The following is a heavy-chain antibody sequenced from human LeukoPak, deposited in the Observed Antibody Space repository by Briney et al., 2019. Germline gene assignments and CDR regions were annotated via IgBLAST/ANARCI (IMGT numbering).Heavy chain of an antibody. CDR1: GFTFKSYG. J-gene: IGHJ6*02. V-gene: IGHV3-33*01. CDR3: ARGHSPYYYGSGSPKYYYYGMDV. CDR2: IWYDGSNK. Sequence: PGRSLRLSCVASGFTFKSYGMYWVRQAPGKGLEWVAIIWYDGSNKYYADSVKGRFTISRDNSKNTLYLQMNSLRAEDTAVYYCARGHSPYYYGSGSPKYYYYGMDVWGQGTTVTVSS. D-gene: IGHD3-10*01.